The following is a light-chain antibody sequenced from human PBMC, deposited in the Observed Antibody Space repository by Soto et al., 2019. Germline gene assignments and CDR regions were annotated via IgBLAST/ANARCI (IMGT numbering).Light chain of an antibody. CDR3: NSHERSNIRV. CDR2: EVS. Sequence: QSALTQPACVSGSPGQSSTISYTGTSSDVGGYNYVSWFQQHPGKAPKLMIYEVSRRPSGVSDRFSGSKSGNTASLTISGLQADDEADYYCNSHERSNIRVFGGGTKLTVL. CDR1: SSDVGGYNY. J-gene: IGLJ3*02. V-gene: IGLV2-14*01.